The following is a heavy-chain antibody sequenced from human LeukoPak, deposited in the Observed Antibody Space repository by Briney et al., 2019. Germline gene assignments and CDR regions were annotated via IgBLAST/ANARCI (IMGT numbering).Heavy chain of an antibody. V-gene: IGHV3-23*01. CDR1: GFTFSSYA. Sequence: PGGSLRLSCAASGFTFSSYAMSWVRQAPGKGLEWVSAISGSGGSTYYADSVKGRFTISRDNAKNSLYLQMNSLRAEDTAVYYCARAPRYDSSGYYAYWGQGTLVTVSS. CDR2: ISGSGGST. D-gene: IGHD3-22*01. J-gene: IGHJ4*02. CDR3: ARAPRYDSSGYYAY.